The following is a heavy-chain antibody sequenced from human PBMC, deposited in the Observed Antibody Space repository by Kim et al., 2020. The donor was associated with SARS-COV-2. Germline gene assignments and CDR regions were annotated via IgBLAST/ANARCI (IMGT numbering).Heavy chain of an antibody. CDR3: AKRPERRVVPAAIDY. D-gene: IGHD2-2*01. J-gene: IGHJ4*02. Sequence: GGSLRLSCAASGFTFSSYAMSWVRQAPGKGLEWVSAISGSGGSTYYADSVKGRFTISRDNSKNTLYLQMNSLRAEDTAVYYCAKRPERRVVPAAIDYWGQGTLVTVSS. CDR1: GFTFSSYA. CDR2: ISGSGGST. V-gene: IGHV3-23*01.